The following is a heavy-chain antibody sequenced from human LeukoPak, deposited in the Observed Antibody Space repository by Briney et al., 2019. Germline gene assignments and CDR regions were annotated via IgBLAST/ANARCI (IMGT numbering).Heavy chain of an antibody. D-gene: IGHD3-22*01. Sequence: GSSVKVSCKASGSTFSSYAISWVRQAPGRGLEWVGTIIPNFGTANYAQKFQGRVTIITDESTSTAYMELRSLRSEDTAVYYCARESRLYDSSGYYYVHAFDIWGQGTVVTVSS. J-gene: IGHJ3*02. CDR1: GSTFSSYA. V-gene: IGHV1-69*05. CDR3: ARESRLYDSSGYYYVHAFDI. CDR2: IIPNFGTA.